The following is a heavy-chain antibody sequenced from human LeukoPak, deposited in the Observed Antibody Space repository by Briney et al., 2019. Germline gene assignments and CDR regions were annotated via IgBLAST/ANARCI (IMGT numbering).Heavy chain of an antibody. CDR1: GFTFSSYG. D-gene: IGHD5-18*01. CDR3: AEELLGYSYGSY. CDR2: ISYDGSKK. J-gene: IGHJ4*02. Sequence: WGSLRLSCAASGFTFSSYGMHWVRQAPGKGLEWVAVISYDGSKKFYADSVKGRFTISRDNSKNTVDLQMNSLRPEDTAVYYCAEELLGYSYGSYWGQGTLVTVSS. V-gene: IGHV3-30*18.